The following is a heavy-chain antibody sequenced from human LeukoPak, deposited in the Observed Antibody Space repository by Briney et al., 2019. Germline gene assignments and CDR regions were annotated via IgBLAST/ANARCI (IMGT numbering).Heavy chain of an antibody. CDR3: ARGPLYYDILTGIDY. CDR1: GYSIGSGYY. V-gene: IGHV4-38-2*02. Sequence: SETLSLTCTVSGYSIGSGYYWGWIRQPPGKGLEWIGSIYHSGSTYYNPSLKSRVTISVDTSKNQFSLKLSSVTAADTAVYYCARGPLYYDILTGIDYWGQGTLVTVSS. CDR2: IYHSGST. D-gene: IGHD3-9*01. J-gene: IGHJ4*02.